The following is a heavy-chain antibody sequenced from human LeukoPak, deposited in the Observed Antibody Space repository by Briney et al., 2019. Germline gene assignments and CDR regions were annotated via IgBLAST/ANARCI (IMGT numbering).Heavy chain of an antibody. CDR1: GGSISSYY. D-gene: IGHD1-26*01. J-gene: IGHJ3*02. V-gene: IGHV4-59*01. Sequence: MTSETLSLTCTVSGGSISSYYWSWIRQPPGKGLEWIGYIYYSGSTNYNPSLKSRVTISVDTSKNQFSLKLSSVTAADTAVYYCARYLAIVGATTSDAFDIWGQGTMVTVSS. CDR3: ARYLAIVGATTSDAFDI. CDR2: IYYSGST.